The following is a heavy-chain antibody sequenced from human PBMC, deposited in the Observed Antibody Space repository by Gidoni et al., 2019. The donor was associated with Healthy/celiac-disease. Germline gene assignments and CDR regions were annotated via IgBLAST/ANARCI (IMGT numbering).Heavy chain of an antibody. Sequence: QVQLVESGGGVVQPGRSLRLSCAASGFTFSSYGMHWVRQAPGKGLEWVAVIWYDGSNKYYADSVKGRFTISRDNSKNTLYLQMNSLRAEDTAVYYCARSIAVGAFDIWGQGTMVTVSS. CDR2: IWYDGSNK. CDR1: GFTFSSYG. V-gene: IGHV3-33*01. D-gene: IGHD6-19*01. J-gene: IGHJ3*02. CDR3: ARSIAVGAFDI.